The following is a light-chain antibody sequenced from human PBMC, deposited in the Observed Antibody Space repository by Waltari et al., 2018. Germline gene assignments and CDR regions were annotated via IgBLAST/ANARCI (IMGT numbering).Light chain of an antibody. CDR1: QSVLYSSNNKNY. Sequence: MTQSPDSLAVSLGERATINCKSSQSVLYSSNNKNYLAWYQQKPGQPHKLLIYWASTRESGVPDRFSGSGSGTDFTLTISSLQAEDVAVYYCQQYYSTPPTFGQGTKVEIK. J-gene: IGKJ1*01. CDR2: WAS. V-gene: IGKV4-1*01. CDR3: QQYYSTPPT.